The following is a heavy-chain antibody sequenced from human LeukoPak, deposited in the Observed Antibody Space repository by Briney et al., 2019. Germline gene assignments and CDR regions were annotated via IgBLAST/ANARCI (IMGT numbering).Heavy chain of an antibody. J-gene: IGHJ4*02. CDR2: IYPGDSDT. V-gene: IGHV5-51*01. CDR1: GYSFTSYW. CDR3: ARQITIAAAGEPYDY. Sequence: KGGESLKISCKGSGYSFTSYWIGWVRQMPGKGLEWMGIIYPGDSDTRYSPSFQGQVTISADKSISTAYLQWSSLKASDTAMYYCARQITIAAAGEPYDYWGQGTLVTVSS. D-gene: IGHD6-13*01.